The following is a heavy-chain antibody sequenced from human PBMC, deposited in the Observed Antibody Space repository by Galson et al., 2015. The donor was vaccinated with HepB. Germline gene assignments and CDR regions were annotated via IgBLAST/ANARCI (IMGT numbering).Heavy chain of an antibody. Sequence: SLRLSCAASGFTFSSYAMSWVRQAPGKGLEWVSAISGSGGSTYYADSVKGRFTISRDNLKNTLFLQMNSLRAEDTAVYFCAKTINVIRGGKAYGMDVWGQGTTVTVS. D-gene: IGHD3-10*01. V-gene: IGHV3-23*01. J-gene: IGHJ6*02. CDR1: GFTFSSYA. CDR2: ISGSGGST. CDR3: AKTINVIRGGKAYGMDV.